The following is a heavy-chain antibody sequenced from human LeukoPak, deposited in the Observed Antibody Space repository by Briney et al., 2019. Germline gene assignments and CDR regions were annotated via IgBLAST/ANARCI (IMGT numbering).Heavy chain of an antibody. D-gene: IGHD3-22*01. V-gene: IGHV2-5*02. CDR3: AHVAKFYFDSSGYSLGYFDY. CDR1: AFSLSTSGMG. CDR2: IYWDDDN. J-gene: IGHJ4*02. Sequence: SGPTLVKPTQTLTLTCTFSAFSLSTSGMGVGWIRQPPGKALEWLALIYWDDDNRYNPSLKNRLSITKDTPKNLVVLTMTNMDPVDTATYYCAHVAKFYFDSSGYSLGYFDYWGQGTLVTVSS.